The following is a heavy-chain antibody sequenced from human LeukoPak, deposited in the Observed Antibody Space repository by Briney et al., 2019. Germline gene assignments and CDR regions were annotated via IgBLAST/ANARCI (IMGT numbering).Heavy chain of an antibody. CDR1: GGSISSYY. D-gene: IGHD3-16*01. J-gene: IGHJ4*02. V-gene: IGHV4-59*01. CDR3: ARDRRFEGWPLDY. CDR2: IYYSGNT. Sequence: SETLSLTCTVSGGSISSYYSSWIRQPPGKGLEWIGYIYYSGNTNYNPSLKSRVTISVDTSKNQFYLKLSSVTAADTAVYYCARDRRFEGWPLDYWGQGTLVTVSS.